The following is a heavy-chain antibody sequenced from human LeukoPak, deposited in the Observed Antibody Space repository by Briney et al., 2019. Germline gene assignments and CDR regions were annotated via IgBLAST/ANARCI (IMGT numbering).Heavy chain of an antibody. D-gene: IGHD4-17*01. Sequence: GGSLRLSCAASGFTFSSYSMNWVRQAPGKGLEWVSSISSSSSYIYYADSVKGRFTISRDNAKNSLYLQMNSLRAEDTAVYYCATINYGDYVDAFDYWGQGTLVTVSS. CDR2: ISSSSSYI. J-gene: IGHJ4*02. CDR3: ATINYGDYVDAFDY. CDR1: GFTFSSYS. V-gene: IGHV3-21*01.